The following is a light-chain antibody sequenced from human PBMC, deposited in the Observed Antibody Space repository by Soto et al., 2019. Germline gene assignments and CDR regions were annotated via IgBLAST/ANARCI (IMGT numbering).Light chain of an antibody. CDR3: QQNYSTPLA. J-gene: IGKJ4*01. Sequence: DIQMTQSPFSLSASVGDRVTITCRASQSISRDLNWYQQKPGKAPNLLIYAASTLESGVPSRFSGSGSGTDFTLTISSLQLEDFATYYCQQNYSTPLAFGGGTMVDIK. V-gene: IGKV1-39*01. CDR2: AAS. CDR1: QSISRD.